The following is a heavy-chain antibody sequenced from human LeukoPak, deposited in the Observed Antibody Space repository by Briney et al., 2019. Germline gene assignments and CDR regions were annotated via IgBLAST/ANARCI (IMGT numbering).Heavy chain of an antibody. D-gene: IGHD1-26*01. J-gene: IGHJ3*02. Sequence: ASVKVSCKASGYTFTSYYVHWVRQAPGQGLEWMGIINPSGGSTSYAQKFQGRVTMTRDMSTSTVYMELSSLRSEDTAVYYCAREIVGARGAFDIWGQGTMVTVSS. CDR1: GYTFTSYY. CDR2: INPSGGST. V-gene: IGHV1-46*01. CDR3: AREIVGARGAFDI.